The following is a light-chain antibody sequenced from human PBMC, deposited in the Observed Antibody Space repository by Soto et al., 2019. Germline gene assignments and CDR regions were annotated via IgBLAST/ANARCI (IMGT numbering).Light chain of an antibody. CDR3: NSFTTSSTVV. V-gene: IGLV2-14*01. CDR2: EVS. Sequence: HSVLTQPASVSGSPGQSITISCTGTSSDVGAYNYVSWYQQHPGKAPKLMIYEVSNRPSGVSNRFSGSKSGNTASLTISGLQAEDEADYYCNSFTTSSTVVFGEGTQLTVL. CDR1: SSDVGAYNY. J-gene: IGLJ2*01.